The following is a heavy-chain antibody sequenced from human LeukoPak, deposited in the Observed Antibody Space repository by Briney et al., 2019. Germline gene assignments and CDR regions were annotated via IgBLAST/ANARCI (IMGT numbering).Heavy chain of an antibody. CDR2: ISYTGST. CDR1: GDSITNNH. V-gene: IGHV4-59*08. CDR3: ARHVFSDGSPFDS. Sequence: PSETLSLTCTVSGDSITNNHWSWLRQPPGKGLEWIGHISYTGSTNYNPSLKTRLTMSLDTSKNHFSLTLTSVTAADTALYYCARHVFSDGSPFDSWGQGNLVTVSS. D-gene: IGHD3-10*01. J-gene: IGHJ4*02.